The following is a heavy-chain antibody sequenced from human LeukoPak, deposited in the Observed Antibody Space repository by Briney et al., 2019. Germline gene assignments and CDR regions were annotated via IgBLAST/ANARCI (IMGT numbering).Heavy chain of an antibody. CDR3: ARAIVATINPFDY. Sequence: GGSLRLSCAASGFTVSSYSMNWVPEAPRKGLWWVSSISSSSSYIYYADSVKGRFTISRDNAKNSLYLQMNSLRAEDTAVYYCARAIVATINPFDYWGQGTLVTVSS. J-gene: IGHJ4*02. D-gene: IGHD5-12*01. CDR2: ISSSSSYI. V-gene: IGHV3-21*01. CDR1: GFTVSSYS.